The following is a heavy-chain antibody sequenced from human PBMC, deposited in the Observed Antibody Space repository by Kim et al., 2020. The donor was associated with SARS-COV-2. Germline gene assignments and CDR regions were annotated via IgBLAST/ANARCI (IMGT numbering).Heavy chain of an antibody. J-gene: IGHJ4*02. CDR1: GYTFTNYK. CDR3: ARDGHNWNKDY. Sequence: ASVKVSCKASGYTFTNYKSHWVRQAPGQGLEWMGIITPIDGHTNYAQKFRGRVTMTRDTSTSTVYMELSSLRSEDTAVYFCARDGHNWNKDYWGQGTLVPVSS. CDR2: ITPIDGHT. V-gene: IGHV1-46*01. D-gene: IGHD1-20*01.